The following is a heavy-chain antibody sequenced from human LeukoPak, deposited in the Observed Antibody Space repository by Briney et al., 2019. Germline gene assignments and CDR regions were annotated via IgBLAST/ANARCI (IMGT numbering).Heavy chain of an antibody. CDR3: ARDFAWGINWNFDYFDY. J-gene: IGHJ4*02. Sequence: ASVKVSCKASGYTFTSYGISRVRQAPGQGLEWMGWISAYNGNTNYAQKLQGRVTMTTDTSTSTAYMELRSLRSDDTAVYYCARDFAWGINWNFDYFDYWGQGTLVTVSS. CDR2: ISAYNGNT. CDR1: GYTFTSYG. V-gene: IGHV1-18*01. D-gene: IGHD1-7*01.